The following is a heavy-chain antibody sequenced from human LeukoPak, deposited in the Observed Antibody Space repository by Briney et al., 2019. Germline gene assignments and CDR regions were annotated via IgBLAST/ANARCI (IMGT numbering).Heavy chain of an antibody. CDR2: IIPIFGTA. J-gene: IGHJ1*01. V-gene: IGHV1-69*05. CDR3: ARDLRDGSLRFEYFQH. D-gene: IGHD5-24*01. CDR1: GGTFSSYA. Sequence: SSVKVSCKASGGTFSSYAISWVRQAPGQGLEWMGGIIPIFGTANYAQKSQGRVTITTDESTSTAYMELSSLRSEDTAVYYCARDLRDGSLRFEYFQHWGQGTLVTVSS.